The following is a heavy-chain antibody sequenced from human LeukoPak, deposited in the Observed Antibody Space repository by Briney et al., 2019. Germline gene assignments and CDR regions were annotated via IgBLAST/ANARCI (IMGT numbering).Heavy chain of an antibody. V-gene: IGHV3-23*01. CDR2: ISGSGGST. Sequence: GGSLRLSCAASGFTFNNYAMSWVRQAPGKGLEWVSAISGSGGSTYYADSVKGRFTISRDNSKNTLYLQMNSLRAEDTAVYYCAKDTAMVTGYWGQGTLVTVSS. CDR3: AKDTAMVTGY. D-gene: IGHD5-18*01. CDR1: GFTFNNYA. J-gene: IGHJ4*02.